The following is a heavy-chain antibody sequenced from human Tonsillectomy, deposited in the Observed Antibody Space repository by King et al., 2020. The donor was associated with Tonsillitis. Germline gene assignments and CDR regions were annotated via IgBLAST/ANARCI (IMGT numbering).Heavy chain of an antibody. Sequence: QLVQSGGEVKKPGASVKVSCKASGYIFTSYGISWVRQAPGQGLEWMGWISAYNGNTNYAQKFQGRVTMTTETSTSTAYMGLRSLRSDDTAVYYCARDKVGYPNWFDPWGQRTLVTVST. D-gene: IGHD2-2*03. CDR2: ISAYNGNT. CDR3: ARDKVGYPNWFDP. J-gene: IGHJ5*02. CDR1: GYIFTSYG. V-gene: IGHV1-18*01.